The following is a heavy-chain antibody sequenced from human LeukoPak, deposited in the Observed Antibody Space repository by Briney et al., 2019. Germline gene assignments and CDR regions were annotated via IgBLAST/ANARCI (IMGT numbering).Heavy chain of an antibody. V-gene: IGHV3-7*01. J-gene: IGHJ3*02. D-gene: IGHD5-12*01. CDR1: GFTFSTSW. CDR3: ARDSGYNAFDI. Sequence: GSLRLSCAASGFTFSTSWMTWVRQAPGKGLDWLGNINPDGSTINYVDSVKGRFTFSRDNAKNSLYLQMSSLRAEDTAVFYCARDSGYNAFDIWGQGTMVTVSS. CDR2: INPDGSTI.